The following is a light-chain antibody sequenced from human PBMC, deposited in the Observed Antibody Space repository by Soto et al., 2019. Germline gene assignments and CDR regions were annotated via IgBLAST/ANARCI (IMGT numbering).Light chain of an antibody. V-gene: IGKV1-5*03. CDR3: QQFNSYPLT. CDR1: QSISSW. CDR2: RAS. Sequence: DIQMTQSPSTLSASVGDRVTITCRASQSISSWLAWYQQKPGKAPKLLMYRASSLESGVPSRFSGSGAGTEFTLTISSLEPGDFATYYCQQFNSYPLTFGGGTKVALK. J-gene: IGKJ4*01.